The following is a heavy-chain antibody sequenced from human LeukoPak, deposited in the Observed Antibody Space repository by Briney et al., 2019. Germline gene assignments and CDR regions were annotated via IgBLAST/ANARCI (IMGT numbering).Heavy chain of an antibody. CDR1: GFIFSKYS. J-gene: IGHJ4*02. CDR2: ISRLSSYI. CDR3: VRRPYRSGLHS. V-gene: IGHV3-21*06. D-gene: IGHD6-25*01. Sequence: PGGSLRLSCAASGFIFSKYSINWGRQAPGKGLEWVSSISRLSSYINYADSVKGRFTISRDNAKNSLELHLSRLRPEDTALYYFVRRPYRSGLHSWGREPLGTVSS.